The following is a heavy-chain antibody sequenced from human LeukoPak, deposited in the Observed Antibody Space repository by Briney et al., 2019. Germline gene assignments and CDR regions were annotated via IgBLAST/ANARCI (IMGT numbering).Heavy chain of an antibody. CDR1: GFTFSSYS. CDR2: ISSSSSYI. J-gene: IGHJ5*01. CDR3: AKDRHAPGRYCSSTSCFPFDS. Sequence: GGSLRLSCAASGFTFSSYSMNWVRQAPGKGLEWVSSISSSSSYIYYADSVKGRFTISRDNAKNSLYLQMNSLRAEDTAVYYCAKDRHAPGRYCSSTSCFPFDSWGQGTLVTVSS. D-gene: IGHD2-2*01. V-gene: IGHV3-21*04.